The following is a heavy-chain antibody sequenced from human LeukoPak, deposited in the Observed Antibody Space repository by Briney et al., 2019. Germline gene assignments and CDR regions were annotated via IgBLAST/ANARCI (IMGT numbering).Heavy chain of an antibody. V-gene: IGHV3-30*04. CDR1: GFTFSSYA. CDR2: ISYDGSNK. J-gene: IGHJ4*02. Sequence: GGSLRLSCAASGFTFSSYAKHWVRQAPGKGLEWVAVISYDGSNKYYADSVKGRFTISRDNSKNTLYLQMSSLRAEDTAVYYCARDLRGYSYGGLDYWGQGTLVTVSS. D-gene: IGHD5-18*01. CDR3: ARDLRGYSYGGLDY.